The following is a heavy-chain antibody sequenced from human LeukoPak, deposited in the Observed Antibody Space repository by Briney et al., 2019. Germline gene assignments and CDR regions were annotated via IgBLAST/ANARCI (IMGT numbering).Heavy chain of an antibody. V-gene: IGHV4-59*01. D-gene: IGHD1-26*01. CDR3: AREGSGNTGGFDY. Sequence: SETLSLTCTASGGSISSYYWSWIRQPPGKGLEWIGYIYYSGSTNYNPSLKRRVTISVDTSKNQFSLKLSSVTAADTAVYYCAREGSGNTGGFDYWGQGTLVTVSS. J-gene: IGHJ4*02. CDR2: IYYSGST. CDR1: GGSISSYY.